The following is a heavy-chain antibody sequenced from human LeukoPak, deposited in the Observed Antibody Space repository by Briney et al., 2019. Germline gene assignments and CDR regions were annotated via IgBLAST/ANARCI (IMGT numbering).Heavy chain of an antibody. J-gene: IGHJ5*02. V-gene: IGHV4-4*02. CDR1: GGSISSSNW. CDR2: IYHSGST. D-gene: IGHD3-10*01. Sequence: SGTLSLTCAVSGGSISSSNWWSWVRQPPGKGLEWIGEIYHSGSTNYNPSLKSRVTISVDKSKNQFSLKLGPVTAADTAVYYCARKVLWFGVNNWFDPWGQGTLVTVSS. CDR3: ARKVLWFGVNNWFDP.